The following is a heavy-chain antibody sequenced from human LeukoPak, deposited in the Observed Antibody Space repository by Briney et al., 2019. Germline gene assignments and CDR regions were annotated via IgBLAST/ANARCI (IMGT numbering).Heavy chain of an antibody. CDR3: AKGYSSGWYPFDY. D-gene: IGHD6-19*01. CDR1: GFIFDDYT. J-gene: IGHJ4*02. Sequence: GGSLRLSCAASGFIFDDYTMHWVRQAPGKSLEWVSLITWDSGTTYYKDSVKGRFTISRDNSKNSLYLQMNSLRTEDTALYYCAKGYSSGWYPFDYWGQGTLVTVSS. V-gene: IGHV3-43*01. CDR2: ITWDSGTT.